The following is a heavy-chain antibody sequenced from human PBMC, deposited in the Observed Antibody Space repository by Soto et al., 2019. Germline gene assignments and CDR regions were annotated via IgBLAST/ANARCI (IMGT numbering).Heavy chain of an antibody. CDR2: IYSGGPT. J-gene: IGHJ4*02. Sequence: EVQLVESGGGLVQPGGSLRLSCAASGIIVSGNYMSWVRQAPGKGLEWVSVIYSGGPTYYAASVKGRFTISRDNSKNTLFLQMNNLRAEDTGVYYCANLYSPAPYWGQGTLVTVSS. CDR1: GIIVSGNY. D-gene: IGHD3-16*01. CDR3: ANLYSPAPY. V-gene: IGHV3-66*01.